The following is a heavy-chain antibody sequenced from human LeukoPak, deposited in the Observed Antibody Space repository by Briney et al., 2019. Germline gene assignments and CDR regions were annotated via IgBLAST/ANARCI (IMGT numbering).Heavy chain of an antibody. Sequence: GGSLRLSCAASGFIVNSYGMSWVRRAPGKGLAWVPLIYSDGVTQYADSVKGRFTISRDNSKNTLYLQMNSLRDEDTAVYFCARDRAEGKTWVEFDPWGQGTLVTVSS. CDR1: GFIVNSYG. CDR2: IYSDGVT. V-gene: IGHV3-66*02. CDR3: ARDRAEGKTWVEFDP. J-gene: IGHJ5*02.